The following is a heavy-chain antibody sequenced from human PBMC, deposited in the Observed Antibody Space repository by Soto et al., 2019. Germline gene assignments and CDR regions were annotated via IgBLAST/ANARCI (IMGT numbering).Heavy chain of an antibody. V-gene: IGHV1-69*01. D-gene: IGHD2-15*01. CDR1: GGTFSSYA. Sequence: QVQLVQSGAEVKKPGSSVKVSCKASGGTFSSYAISWVRQAPGQGLEWMGGIIPIFGTANYAQKFEGRVTITADESTSTAYMELSSLRSEDTAVYYCARGGIVVVVAATGGMDVWGQGTTVTVSS. CDR3: ARGGIVVVVAATGGMDV. J-gene: IGHJ6*02. CDR2: IIPIFGTA.